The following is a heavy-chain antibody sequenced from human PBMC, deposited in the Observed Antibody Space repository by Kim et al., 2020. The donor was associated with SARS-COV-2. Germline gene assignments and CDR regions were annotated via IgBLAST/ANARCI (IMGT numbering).Heavy chain of an antibody. CDR3: AKDRNAIDY. CDR2: ISYDGSNK. D-gene: IGHD1-1*01. J-gene: IGHJ4*02. CDR1: GFTFSSYG. Sequence: GGSLRLSCAASGFTFSSYGMHWVRQAPGKGLEWVAVISYDGSNKYYADSVKGRFTISRDNSKNTLYLQMNSLRAEDTAVYYCAKDRNAIDYWGQGTLVTVSS. V-gene: IGHV3-30*18.